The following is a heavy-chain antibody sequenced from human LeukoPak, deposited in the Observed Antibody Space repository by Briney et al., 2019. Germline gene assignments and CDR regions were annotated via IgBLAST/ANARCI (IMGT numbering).Heavy chain of an antibody. V-gene: IGHV1-69*04. CDR3: ARDGATNRRRWFDP. CDR1: GGTFSSYA. CDR2: IIPILGIA. D-gene: IGHD1-26*01. Sequence: SVKVSCKASGGTFSSYAISWVRQAPGQGLEWMGRIIPILGIANYAQKFQGRVTITADKSTSTAYMELSSLRSEDTAVYYCARDGATNRRRWFDPWGQGTLVTVSS. J-gene: IGHJ5*02.